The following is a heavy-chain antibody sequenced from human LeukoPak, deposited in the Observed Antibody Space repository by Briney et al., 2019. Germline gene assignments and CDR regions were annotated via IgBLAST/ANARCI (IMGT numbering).Heavy chain of an antibody. D-gene: IGHD1-7*01. CDR1: GYTFTSYG. CDR2: ISAYNGKT. V-gene: IGHV1-18*01. J-gene: IGHJ6*03. CDR3: ARQELSWRGNYYYHYYMDV. Sequence: GASVKVSCRASGYTFTSYGISWVRQAPGQGLEWMGWISAYNGKTNYAPKLQGRVTMTTVTSTSTAYMELTSLRSDDTAVYYCARQELSWRGNYYYHYYMDVWGKGTTVIVSS.